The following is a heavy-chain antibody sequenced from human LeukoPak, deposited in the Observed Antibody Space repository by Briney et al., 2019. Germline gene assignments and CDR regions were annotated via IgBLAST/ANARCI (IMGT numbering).Heavy chain of an antibody. Sequence: ASVTVSCTASGYTFTGYYMHWARHAPGQGLDWMGWTNPNSGGTNYAWKFQGRVTMTRDKSISTAHMELSRLRSDDTAVYYCARGRIGNLRFDPWGQGTLVTVSS. CDR2: TNPNSGGT. J-gene: IGHJ5*02. CDR1: GYTFTGYY. V-gene: IGHV1-2*02. CDR3: ARGRIGNLRFDP. D-gene: IGHD1-14*01.